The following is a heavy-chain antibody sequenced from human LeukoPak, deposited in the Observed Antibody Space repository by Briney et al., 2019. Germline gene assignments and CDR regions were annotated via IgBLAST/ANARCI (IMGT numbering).Heavy chain of an antibody. J-gene: IGHJ4*02. Sequence: GGSLTLSCAPSGFTFSTYSMNWVCQATGKGLEWVSYISSSGSTIYYAGSVKGRFTISRDNAKNSLYLQMNSLRDEDTAVYYCARDRGVVTPAYFDYWGQGTLVTVSS. V-gene: IGHV3-48*02. CDR3: ARDRGVVTPAYFDY. CDR1: GFTFSTYS. D-gene: IGHD4-23*01. CDR2: ISSSGSTI.